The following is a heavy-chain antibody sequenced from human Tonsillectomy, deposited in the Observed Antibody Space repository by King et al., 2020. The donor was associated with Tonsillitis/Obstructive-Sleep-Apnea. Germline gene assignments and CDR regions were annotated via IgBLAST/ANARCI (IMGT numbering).Heavy chain of an antibody. CDR2: FDPEDGEP. CDR1: GYTLSELS. V-gene: IGHV1-24*01. Sequence: QLVQSGAEVKKPGASVKVSCKVSGYTLSELSMHWVRQAPGKGLEWMGGFDPEDGEPXYXQKXXXRVTMTEDTSTDTAYMELGGLRSVDTAVYWCTTGXXXPRXGYMSRXXEXPPLDXXGQGTXVXXXS. D-gene: IGHD3-16*02. J-gene: IGHJ4*02. CDR3: TTGXXXPRXGYMSRXXEXPPLDX.